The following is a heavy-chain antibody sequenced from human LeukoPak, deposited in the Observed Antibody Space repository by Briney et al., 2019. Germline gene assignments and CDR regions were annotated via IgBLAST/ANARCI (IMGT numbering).Heavy chain of an antibody. CDR3: ARGIWLQWLVKDAFDI. V-gene: IGHV1-2*02. CDR1: GYTFTGYY. CDR2: INPNSGGT. J-gene: IGHJ3*02. D-gene: IGHD6-19*01. Sequence: ASVKISCKGSGYTFTGYYMHWVRQAPGQGLEWMGWINPNSGGTNYAQKFQGRVTMTRDTSISTAYMELSRLRSDDTAVYYCARGIWLQWLVKDAFDIWGQGTMATVSS.